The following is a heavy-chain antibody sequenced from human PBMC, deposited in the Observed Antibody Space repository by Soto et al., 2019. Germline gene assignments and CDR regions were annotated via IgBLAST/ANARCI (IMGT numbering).Heavy chain of an antibody. J-gene: IGHJ4*02. CDR1: GYTLTELS. D-gene: IGHD3-16*01. CDR2: FDPEDGET. CDR3: ARDVIGHDNYETIGYYFDH. Sequence: ASVKVSCKVSGYTLTELSMHWVRLAPGKGREWMGGFDPEDGETIYAQKFQGRVTMTEDTSTDTAYMELSSLRSEDTAVYYCARDVIGHDNYETIGYYFDHWGPGTLVTVSS. V-gene: IGHV1-24*01.